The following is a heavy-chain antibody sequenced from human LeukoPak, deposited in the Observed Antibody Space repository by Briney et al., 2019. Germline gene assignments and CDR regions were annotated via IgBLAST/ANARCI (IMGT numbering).Heavy chain of an antibody. Sequence: PSETLSLTCTVSGGSISSGGSYWSWIRQHPGTGLEWIGYIYYSGSTYYNPSLKSRVTISVDTSKNQFSLKLSSVTAADTAVYFXXXXXXXXXXXEEPFFDYWGQGTLVTVSS. CDR2: IYYSGST. J-gene: IGHJ4*02. V-gene: IGHV4-31*03. D-gene: IGHD1-14*01. CDR3: XXXXXXXXXXEEPFFDY. CDR1: GGSISSGGSY.